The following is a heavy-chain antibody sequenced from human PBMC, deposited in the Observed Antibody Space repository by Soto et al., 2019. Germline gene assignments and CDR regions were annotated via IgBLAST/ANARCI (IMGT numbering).Heavy chain of an antibody. D-gene: IGHD2-2*01. CDR2: IYHSGST. CDR3: ARIPGGVVVPARRYFDY. V-gene: IGHV4-4*02. CDR1: SGSISSSNW. Sequence: QVQLQESGPGLVKPSGTLSLTCAVSSGSISSSNWWSWVRQPPGKGLEWIGEIYHSGSTNYNPSLKCRVTISVDKSKNQFSLQLSSATAADTAVYYCARIPGGVVVPARRYFDYWGQGTLVTVSS. J-gene: IGHJ4*02.